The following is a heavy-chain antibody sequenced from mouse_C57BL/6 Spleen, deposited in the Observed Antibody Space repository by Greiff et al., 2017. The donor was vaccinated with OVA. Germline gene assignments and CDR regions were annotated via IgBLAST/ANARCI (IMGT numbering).Heavy chain of an antibody. CDR3: ARRLLGYFDV. V-gene: IGHV5-9*01. J-gene: IGHJ1*03. D-gene: IGHD2-3*01. Sequence: EVQGVESGGGLVKPGGSLKLSCAASGFTFSSYTMSWVRQTPEKRLEWVATISGGGGNTYYPDSVKGRFTISRDNAKNTLYLQMSSLRSEDTALYYCARRLLGYFDVWGTGTTVTVSS. CDR2: ISGGGGNT. CDR1: GFTFSSYT.